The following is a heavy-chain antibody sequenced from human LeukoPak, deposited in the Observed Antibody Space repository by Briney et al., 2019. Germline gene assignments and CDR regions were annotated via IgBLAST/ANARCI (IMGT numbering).Heavy chain of an antibody. CDR3: ARGLAPPY. CDR2: ISVYNGDT. V-gene: IGHV1-18*04. D-gene: IGHD3-3*02. Sequence: ASVKVSCKASGYTFTSYYMHWVRQAPGQGLEWMGWISVYNGDTNYAQKFQGRVTMTTDTSTSTAYMELRSLISDDTAVYYCARGLAPPYWGQGTLVTVSS. J-gene: IGHJ4*02. CDR1: GYTFTSYY.